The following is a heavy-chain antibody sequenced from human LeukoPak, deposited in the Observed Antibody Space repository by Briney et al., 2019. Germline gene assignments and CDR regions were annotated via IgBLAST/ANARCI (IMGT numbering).Heavy chain of an antibody. CDR3: ARDKFIAAAATFGDY. CDR2: ISYDGNNK. D-gene: IGHD6-13*01. V-gene: IGHV3-30-3*01. Sequence: GGSLRLSCAAFGFTFSNYAMHWVRQAPGKGLEWVAVISYDGNNKYYADSVKGRFTISRDNSKNTLYLQMNSLRADDTAVYYCARDKFIAAAATFGDYGGQGTLVTVSS. J-gene: IGHJ4*02. CDR1: GFTFSNYA.